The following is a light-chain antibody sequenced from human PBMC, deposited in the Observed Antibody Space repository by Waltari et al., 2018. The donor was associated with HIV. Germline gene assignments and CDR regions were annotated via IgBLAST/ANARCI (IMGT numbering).Light chain of an antibody. CDR3: NSRDSSGNHWV. CDR2: GQN. Sequence: SSELTQDPAVSVALGQTVRITCQGDSLRSYYAIWYQQKPGQAPLLVIYGQNNRPSGIPDRFSGSSSGTTASLTITGAQAEDEAAYYCNSRDSSGNHWVFGGGTKLTVL. J-gene: IGLJ3*02. CDR1: SLRSYY. V-gene: IGLV3-19*01.